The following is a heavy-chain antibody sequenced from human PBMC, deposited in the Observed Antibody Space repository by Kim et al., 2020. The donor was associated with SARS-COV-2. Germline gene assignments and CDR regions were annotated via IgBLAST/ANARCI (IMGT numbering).Heavy chain of an antibody. D-gene: IGHD2-2*01. V-gene: IGHV3-23*01. CDR2: ISDSSSII. CDR1: GFTFSSYA. Sequence: GGSLRLSCAASGFTFSSYAMSWVRQAPGKGLEWVSAISDSSSIIYYADSVKGRFTISRDNSKNTLYLQMNSLRAEDTAVYFCANIAFCSDNSCASYYYYGKTVWGQGTTLSVSS. CDR3: ANIAFCSDNSCASYYYYGKTV. J-gene: IGHJ6*02.